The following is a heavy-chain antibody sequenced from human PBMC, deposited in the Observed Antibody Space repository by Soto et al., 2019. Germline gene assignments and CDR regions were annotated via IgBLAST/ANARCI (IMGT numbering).Heavy chain of an antibody. Sequence: GGSLRLSCAASGFTFSSYAMHWVRQAPGKGLEWVAVISYDGSNKYYADSVKGRFTISRDNSKNTLYLQRNSLRAEDTAVYYCAREGTANSNYGMDDWGQGTTVTVSS. V-gene: IGHV3-30-3*01. CDR1: GFTFSSYA. CDR3: AREGTANSNYGMDD. J-gene: IGHJ6*02. D-gene: IGHD1-1*01. CDR2: ISYDGSNK.